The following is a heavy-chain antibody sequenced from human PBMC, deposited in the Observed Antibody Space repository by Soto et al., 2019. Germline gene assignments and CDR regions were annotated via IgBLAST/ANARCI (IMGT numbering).Heavy chain of an antibody. D-gene: IGHD3-3*01. V-gene: IGHV2-5*02. CDR1: GFSLTTSGVG. CDR2: IYWDDDK. J-gene: IGHJ4*02. CDR3: AHRVLRAVFGLVTTTAIYFDF. Sequence: QITLNESGPTQVKPRQTLTLTCTFSGFSLTTSGVGVGWIRQSPGKAPEWLALIYWDDDKPSSPSLKSRLTITKDTSKNPVVLTMADLDPADTATYYCAHRVLRAVFGLVTTTAIYFDFWGQGTPVAVSS.